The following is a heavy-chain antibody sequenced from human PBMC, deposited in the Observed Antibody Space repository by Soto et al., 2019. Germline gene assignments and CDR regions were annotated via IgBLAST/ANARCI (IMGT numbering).Heavy chain of an antibody. CDR2: IYYSGST. V-gene: IGHV4-39*01. D-gene: IGHD6-13*01. CDR3: TRHEGGAAADRPLDY. CDR1: GGSIRSSTYY. Sequence: QLRLQESGPGLVKPSETLSLTCTVSGGSIRSSTYYWGWIRQPPGKGLEWIGSIYYSGSTHYNPSPKSRVNMSVDTSTNQFSLKLNSVTAADTAVYYCTRHEGGAAADRPLDYWGQGTLVTVSS. J-gene: IGHJ4*02.